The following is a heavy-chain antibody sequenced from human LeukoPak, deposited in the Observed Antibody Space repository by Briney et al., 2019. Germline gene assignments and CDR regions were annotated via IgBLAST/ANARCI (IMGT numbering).Heavy chain of an antibody. Sequence: PGGSLRLSCAASGFTFSSYGMHWVRQAPGKGLEWVAVISYDGSNKYYADSVKGRFTISRDNAKNSLYLQMNSLRAEDTAVYYCARGSSSYDCWGQGTLLTVSS. V-gene: IGHV3-30*03. CDR1: GFTFSSYG. D-gene: IGHD6-13*01. CDR2: ISYDGSNK. J-gene: IGHJ4*02. CDR3: ARGSSSYDC.